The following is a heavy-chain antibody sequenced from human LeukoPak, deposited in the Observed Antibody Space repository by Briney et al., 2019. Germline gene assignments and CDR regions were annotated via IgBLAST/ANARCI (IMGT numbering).Heavy chain of an antibody. V-gene: IGHV4-34*01. CDR1: GGSFSGYY. Sequence: SETLSLTCAVYGGSFSGYYWSWLRQPPGKGREWIGEINHSGSTNYNPSLKSRVTISVDTSKNQFSLKLSSVTAADTAVYYCARRIAVAGTVDYWGQGTLVTVSS. J-gene: IGHJ4*02. CDR2: INHSGST. D-gene: IGHD6-19*01. CDR3: ARRIAVAGTVDY.